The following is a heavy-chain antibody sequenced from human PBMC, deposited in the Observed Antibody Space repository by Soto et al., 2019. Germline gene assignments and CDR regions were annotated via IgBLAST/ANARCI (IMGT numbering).Heavy chain of an antibody. D-gene: IGHD3-3*01. CDR3: ARHVSGGYYSDAFDI. J-gene: IGHJ3*02. V-gene: IGHV5-10-1*01. CDR1: VYSFTSYW. Sequence: PGESLKISCKGAVYSFTSYWISWVRQMPGKGLEWMGRIDPSDSYTNYSPSFQGHVTISADKSISTAYLQWSSLKASDTAMYYCARHVSGGYYSDAFDIWGQGTMVTVSS. CDR2: IDPSDSYT.